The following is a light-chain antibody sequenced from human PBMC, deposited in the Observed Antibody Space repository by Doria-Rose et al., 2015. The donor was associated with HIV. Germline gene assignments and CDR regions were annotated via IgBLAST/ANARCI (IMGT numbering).Light chain of an antibody. CDR1: STVTTY. CDR2: AAS. V-gene: IGKV1-39*01. Sequence: NPSPSSVTSSRGGNSSPTSRAPSTVTTYLNSFQQEPGKAPKLLIYAASRLQSGVPSRFSGSGSGTDFTLTISGLQPGDFATYYCQQTYSSPPWTFGQGTKVEMK. J-gene: IGKJ1*01. CDR3: QQTYSSPPWT.